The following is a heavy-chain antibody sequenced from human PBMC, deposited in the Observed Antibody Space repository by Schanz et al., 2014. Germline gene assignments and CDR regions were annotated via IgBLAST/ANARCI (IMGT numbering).Heavy chain of an antibody. CDR3: ARDKGGYYPFDY. D-gene: IGHD3-3*01. CDR2: IKQDGSET. J-gene: IGHJ4*02. Sequence: EVQLVESGGGLVQPGGSLRLSCAASGFTFSSYWMSWVRQAPGKGLEWVANIKQDGSETYYVDSLKGRFTISSDNAKNSLYLQMNSLRAEDTAVYYCARDKGGYYPFDYWGQGTLVTVSS. CDR1: GFTFSSYW. V-gene: IGHV3-7*01.